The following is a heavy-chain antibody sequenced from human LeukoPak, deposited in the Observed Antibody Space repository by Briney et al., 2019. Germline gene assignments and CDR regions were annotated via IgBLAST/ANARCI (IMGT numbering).Heavy chain of an antibody. D-gene: IGHD4-11*01. V-gene: IGHV4-4*07. Sequence: SETLSLTCTVSGDSMNNYYWTWMRQPAGKGLEWIGRIYISGNTMYNPSLQSRVTMSLDTSKNHFSLKLRSVTAADTAVSFCALGAVLHTYFDYWGQGTLVSVSS. CDR1: GDSMNNYY. CDR2: IYISGNT. CDR3: ALGAVLHTYFDY. J-gene: IGHJ4*02.